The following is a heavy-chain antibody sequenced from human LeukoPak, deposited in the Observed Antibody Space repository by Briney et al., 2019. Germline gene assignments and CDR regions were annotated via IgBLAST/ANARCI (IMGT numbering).Heavy chain of an antibody. Sequence: PGGSLRLSCAASGFTFSSYAMHWVRQAPGKGLEYVSAISSNGGSTYYANSVKGRFTISRDNSKNTLYLQMGSLRAEDMAVYYCARVGEWELLLDYWGQGTLVTVSS. CDR1: GFTFSSYA. V-gene: IGHV3-64*01. CDR3: ARVGEWELLLDY. J-gene: IGHJ4*02. CDR2: ISSNGGST. D-gene: IGHD1-26*01.